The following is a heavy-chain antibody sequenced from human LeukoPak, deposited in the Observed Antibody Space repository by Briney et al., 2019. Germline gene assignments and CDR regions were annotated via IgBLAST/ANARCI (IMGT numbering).Heavy chain of an antibody. J-gene: IGHJ4*02. V-gene: IGHV5-10-1*01. CDR3: ARQQRESGRSEIDY. CDR2: IDPSSCNT. D-gene: IGHD1-26*01. CDR1: GYSFTSYW. Sequence: GESLKISGKCSGYSFTSYWISWVRQMPGKGLEWMGRIDPSSCNTDSSPSFQCHVTTSANTSITTAYLQWSSLKASDTAMYDCARQQRESGRSEIDYWGQGTLVTVSS.